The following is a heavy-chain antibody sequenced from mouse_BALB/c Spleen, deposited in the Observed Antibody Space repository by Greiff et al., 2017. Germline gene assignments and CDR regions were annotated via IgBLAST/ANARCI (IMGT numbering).Heavy chain of an antibody. D-gene: IGHD1-1*01. CDR2: IRLKSDNYAT. CDR1: GFTFSSYW. J-gene: IGHJ2*01. V-gene: IGHV6-6*02. CDR3: TRMGSSSSGDY. Sequence: EVHLVESGGGLVQPGGSMKLSCVASGFTFSSYWMSWVRQSPEKGLEWVAEIRLKSDNYATHYAESVKGKFTISRDDSKSRLYLQMNSLRAEDTGIYYCTRMGSSSSGDYWGQGTTLTVSS.